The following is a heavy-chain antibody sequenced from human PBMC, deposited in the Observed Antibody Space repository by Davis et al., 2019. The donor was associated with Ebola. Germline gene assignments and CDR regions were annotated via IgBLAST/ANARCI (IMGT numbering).Heavy chain of an antibody. D-gene: IGHD5-18*01. CDR3: ASFRYSYGRYYFDY. J-gene: IGHJ4*02. V-gene: IGHV4-39*01. CDR2: IYYSGST. CDR1: GGSISSSSYY. Sequence: MPSETLSLTCTVSGGSISSSSYYWGWIRQPPGKGLEWIGSIYYSGSTYYNPSLKSRVTISVDTSKNQFSLKLSSVTAADTAVYYCASFRYSYGRYYFDYWGQGTLVTVSS.